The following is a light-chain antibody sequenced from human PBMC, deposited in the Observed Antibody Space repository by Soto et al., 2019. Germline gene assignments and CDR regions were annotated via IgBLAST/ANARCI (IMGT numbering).Light chain of an antibody. J-gene: IGKJ5*01. V-gene: IGKV3-20*01. CDR2: SAS. CDR3: QQYGTSPT. CDR1: QSLITRY. Sequence: EIVLTQSPGTLSLFPGERATLSCRASQSLITRYLAWYQQKPGQAPRLLIYSASSRATGIPDRFSGSGSGKDVTLTISRLEPDDFAVYSCQQYGTSPTFGQGTRLEIK.